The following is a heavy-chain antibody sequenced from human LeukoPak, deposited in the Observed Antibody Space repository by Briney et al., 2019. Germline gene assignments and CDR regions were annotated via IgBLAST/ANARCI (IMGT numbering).Heavy chain of an antibody. CDR2: ISYDGSNK. Sequence: GRSLRLSCVASGFTFSSYAMHWVRQAPGKGLEWVAVISYDGSNKYYADSVKGRFTTSRDNSKNTLYLQMNSLRAEDTAVYYCARGGNDYYDSSGYYLYWGQGTLVAVSS. CDR3: ARGGNDYYDSSGYYLY. J-gene: IGHJ4*02. V-gene: IGHV3-30*04. CDR1: GFTFSSYA. D-gene: IGHD3-22*01.